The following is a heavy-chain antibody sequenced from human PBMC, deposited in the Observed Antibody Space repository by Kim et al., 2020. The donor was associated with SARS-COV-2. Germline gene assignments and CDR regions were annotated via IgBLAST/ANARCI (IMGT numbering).Heavy chain of an antibody. Sequence: ASVKVSCKASGYTFSNYAMHWVRQAPGQRLEWMGWINAGSGNTEYSQKFQGRLIITRDTSASTAYMELSSLRSEDTAVYYCARGGAVLRFLEWLSSYFDYWGQATLVTVSS. CDR3: ARGGAVLRFLEWLSSYFDY. D-gene: IGHD3-3*01. V-gene: IGHV1-3*01. J-gene: IGHJ4*02. CDR1: GYTFSNYA. CDR2: INAGSGNT.